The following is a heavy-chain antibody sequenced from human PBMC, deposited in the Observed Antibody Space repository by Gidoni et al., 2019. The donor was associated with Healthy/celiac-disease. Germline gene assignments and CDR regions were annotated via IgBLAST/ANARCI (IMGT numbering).Heavy chain of an antibody. CDR1: CGYISSSNYY. J-gene: IGHJ6*03. CDR2: IYYSGST. Sequence: QLQLQESGPGLVKPSETVSLTCTVSCGYISSSNYYWGLIRKPPGKGLECIGSIYYSGSTYYNPSLKSRVRISVDASTNQLSLKLSSVTAADTAVYYCARHQTYSSSWYRGYYMDVWGKGTTVTVSS. D-gene: IGHD6-13*01. V-gene: IGHV4-39*01. CDR3: ARHQTYSSSWYRGYYMDV.